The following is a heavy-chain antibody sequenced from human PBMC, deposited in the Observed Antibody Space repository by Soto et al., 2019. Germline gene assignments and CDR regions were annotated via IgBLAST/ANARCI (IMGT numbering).Heavy chain of an antibody. V-gene: IGHV1-69*13. Sequence: GASVKVSCKASGVTFSSYAISWVRQAPGQGLEWMGGIIPIFGTANYAQKFQGRVTITADESTSTAYMELSSLRSEDTAVYYCARARITMVLAPIDAFDIWGQGTMVTVSS. CDR1: GVTFSSYA. CDR2: IIPIFGTA. D-gene: IGHD3-10*01. J-gene: IGHJ3*02. CDR3: ARARITMVLAPIDAFDI.